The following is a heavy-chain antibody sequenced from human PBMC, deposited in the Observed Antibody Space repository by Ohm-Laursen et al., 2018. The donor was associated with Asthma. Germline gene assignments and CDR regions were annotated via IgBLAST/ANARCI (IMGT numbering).Heavy chain of an antibody. J-gene: IGHJ6*02. CDR3: ARARYDSTDYYYYYGVGV. CDR2: IYYSGGT. CDR1: GGSISSGGYY. D-gene: IGHD3-22*01. V-gene: IGHV4-31*03. Sequence: SQTLSLTCTVSGGSISSGGYYWSWIRQHPEKGLEWIGYIYYSGGTYYNPSLKSRVTISVDASQNQFSLKLSSVTAADTAVYYCARARYDSTDYYYYYGVGVWGQGTTVTVSS.